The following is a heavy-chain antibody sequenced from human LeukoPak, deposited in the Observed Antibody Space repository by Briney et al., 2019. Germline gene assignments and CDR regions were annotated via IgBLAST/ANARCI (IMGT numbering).Heavy chain of an antibody. J-gene: IGHJ4*02. CDR1: GFTFSSCG. V-gene: IGHV3-23*01. CDR2: ISGSGGST. D-gene: IGHD3-22*01. CDR3: AKDPYDSSGVIDY. Sequence: GGSLRLSCAASGFTFSSCGMSWVRQAPGKGLEWVSAISGSGGSTYYADSVKGRFTISRDNSKNTLYLQMNSLRAEDTAVYYCAKDPYDSSGVIDYWGQGTLVTVSS.